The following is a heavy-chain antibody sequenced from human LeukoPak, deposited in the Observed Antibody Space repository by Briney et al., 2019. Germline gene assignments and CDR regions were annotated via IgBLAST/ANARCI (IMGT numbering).Heavy chain of an antibody. Sequence: PGGSLRLPCAASGFTFSSYGMHWVRQAPGKGLEWVAVIWYDGSNKYYADSVKGRFTISRDNSKNTLYLQMNSLRAEDTAVYYCAKDLEKYSSSPNDAFDIWGQGTMVTVSS. CDR2: IWYDGSNK. CDR3: AKDLEKYSSSPNDAFDI. D-gene: IGHD6-6*01. V-gene: IGHV3-33*06. J-gene: IGHJ3*02. CDR1: GFTFSSYG.